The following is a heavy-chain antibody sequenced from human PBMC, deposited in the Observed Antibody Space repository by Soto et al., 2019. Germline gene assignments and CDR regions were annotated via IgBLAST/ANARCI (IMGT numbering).Heavy chain of an antibody. CDR2: ISYDGSNK. CDR1: GFTFSSYG. J-gene: IGHJ6*02. Sequence: GGSLRLSCAASGFTFSSYGMHWVRQAPGKGLEWVAVISYDGSNKYYADSVKGRFTISRDNSKNTLYLQMNSLRAEDTAVYYCAKDGGQQLVYYYYYGMDVWGQGTTVTVSS. V-gene: IGHV3-30*18. D-gene: IGHD6-13*01. CDR3: AKDGGQQLVYYYYYGMDV.